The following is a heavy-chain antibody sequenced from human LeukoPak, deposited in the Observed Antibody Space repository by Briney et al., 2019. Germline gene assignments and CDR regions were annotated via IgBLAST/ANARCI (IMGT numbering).Heavy chain of an antibody. CDR1: GYTFTSYY. V-gene: IGHV1-46*03. Sequence: GASVKVSCKASGYTFTSYYMHWVRQAPGQGLEWMGIINPSGGSTSYAQKFQGRVTITTDESTSTAYMELSSLRSEDTAVYYCAVDNVITTVTTDYWGQGTLVTVSS. CDR3: AVDNVITTVTTDY. J-gene: IGHJ4*02. CDR2: INPSGGST. D-gene: IGHD4-17*01.